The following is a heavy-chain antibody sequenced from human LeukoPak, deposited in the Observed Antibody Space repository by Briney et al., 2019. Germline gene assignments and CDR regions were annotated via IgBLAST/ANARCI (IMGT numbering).Heavy chain of an antibody. CDR1: GGTFSNYA. CDR3: ARDRLGSHTSYSSGAWDY. CDR2: IVPIFDTA. J-gene: IGHJ4*02. V-gene: IGHV1-69*13. D-gene: IGHD3-9*01. Sequence: ASVKVSCKASGGTFSNYAISWVRQAPGQGLEWMGGIVPIFDTADYAQKFQGRLTITADDSTSTAYMELSSLRAEDTAVYYCARDRLGSHTSYSSGAWDYWGQGTLVTVSS.